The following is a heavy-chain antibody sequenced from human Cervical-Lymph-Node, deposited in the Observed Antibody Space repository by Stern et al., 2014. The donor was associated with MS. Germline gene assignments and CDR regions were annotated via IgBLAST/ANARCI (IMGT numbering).Heavy chain of an antibody. CDR1: GFTFTSSA. J-gene: IGHJ3*02. CDR3: AAEPMYYSDSVGAFDI. D-gene: IGHD3-22*01. CDR2: IVVGRGNT. V-gene: IGHV1-58*01. Sequence: QMQLVQSGPEVKKPGTSVKVSCKASGFTFTSSAVQWVRQARGQRLEWIGWIVVGRGNTKYAQKFQGRITITRELSPRKASIERSSLRSEDTAVYYCAAEPMYYSDSVGAFDIWGQGTMVTVSS.